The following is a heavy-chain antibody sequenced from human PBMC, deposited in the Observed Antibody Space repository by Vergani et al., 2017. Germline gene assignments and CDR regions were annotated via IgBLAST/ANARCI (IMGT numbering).Heavy chain of an antibody. D-gene: IGHD4-23*01. CDR3: ARGDDEYGGNSVMVAFDI. J-gene: IGHJ3*02. V-gene: IGHV3-30*01. Sequence: QVQLVESGGGVVQPGRSLRLSCAASGFTFSSYAMHWVRQAPGKGLEWVAVISYDGSNKYYADSVKGRFTISRDNSKNTLYLQMNSLRAEDTAVYYCARGDDEYGGNSVMVAFDIWGQGTMGTVSS. CDR1: GFTFSSYA. CDR2: ISYDGSNK.